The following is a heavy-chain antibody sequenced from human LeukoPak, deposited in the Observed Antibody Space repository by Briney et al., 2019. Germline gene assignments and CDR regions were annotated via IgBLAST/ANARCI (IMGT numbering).Heavy chain of an antibody. V-gene: IGHV3-33*01. CDR3: AREEGSRSAGFDN. J-gene: IGHJ4*02. CDR2: IWYDGSNE. Sequence: PGRSLRLSCAASGFTFSTYGIHWVRQAPGKGLEWVAVIWYDGSNEYCADSVKGRFTISRDNSKNTLYLQMNSLTAEDTAVYYCAREEGSRSAGFDNWGQGTLVTVSS. CDR1: GFTFSTYG. D-gene: IGHD6-6*01.